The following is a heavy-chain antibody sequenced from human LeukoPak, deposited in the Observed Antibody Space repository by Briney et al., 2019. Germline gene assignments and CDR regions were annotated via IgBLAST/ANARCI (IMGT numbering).Heavy chain of an antibody. Sequence: GGTLRLSCVASGFTFSSYAMSWLRQAPGRGLEWVSAIDGSGGSTYYADSVKGRFTISRDNSKNTLYLQMHSLRAEDTAIYYCAKDRRLPWDYFDSWGQGTQVTVSS. CDR2: IDGSGGST. CDR3: AKDRRLPWDYFDS. V-gene: IGHV3-23*01. CDR1: GFTFSSYA. J-gene: IGHJ4*02. D-gene: IGHD5-12*01.